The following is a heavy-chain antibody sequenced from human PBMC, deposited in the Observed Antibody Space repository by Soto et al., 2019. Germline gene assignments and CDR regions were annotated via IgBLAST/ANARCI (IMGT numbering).Heavy chain of an antibody. J-gene: IGHJ6*02. D-gene: IGHD3-3*01. CDR2: ISYDGSNK. CDR1: GFTFSSYG. CDR3: AKNKRSAAETYYYYYGMDV. Sequence: GGSLRLSCAASGFTFSSYGMHWVRQAPGKGLEWVAVISYDGSNKYYADSVKGRFTISRDNSKNTLYLQMNSLRAEDTAVYYCAKNKRSAAETYYYYYGMDVWGQGTTVTVSS. V-gene: IGHV3-30*18.